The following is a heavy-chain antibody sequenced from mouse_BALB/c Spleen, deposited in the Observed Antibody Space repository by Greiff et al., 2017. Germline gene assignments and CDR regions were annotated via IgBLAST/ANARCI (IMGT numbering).Heavy chain of an antibody. CDR2: ISYSGST. V-gene: IGHV3-2*02. D-gene: IGHD1-1*01. CDR3: ARDYGSSYYYAMDY. CDR1: GYSITSDYA. Sequence: EVMLVESGPGLVKPSQSLSLTCTVTGYSITSDYAWNWIRQFPGNKLEWMGYISYSGSTSYNPSLKSRISITRDTSKNQFFLQLNSVTTEDTATYYCARDYGSSYYYAMDYWGQGTSVTVSS. J-gene: IGHJ4*01.